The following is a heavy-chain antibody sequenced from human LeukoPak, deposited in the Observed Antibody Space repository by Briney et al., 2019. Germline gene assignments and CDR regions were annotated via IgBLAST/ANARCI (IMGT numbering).Heavy chain of an antibody. CDR3: ARGGLHYYDSSGYYYNWFDP. D-gene: IGHD3-22*01. V-gene: IGHV1-18*01. Sequence: GATVKVSCKASGYTFTSYGISWVRQAPGQGLEWMGWISAYNGNTNYAQKLQGRVTMTTDTSTSTAYMELRSLRSDDTAVYYCARGGLHYYDSSGYYYNWFDPWGQGTLVTVSS. CDR2: ISAYNGNT. CDR1: GYTFTSYG. J-gene: IGHJ5*02.